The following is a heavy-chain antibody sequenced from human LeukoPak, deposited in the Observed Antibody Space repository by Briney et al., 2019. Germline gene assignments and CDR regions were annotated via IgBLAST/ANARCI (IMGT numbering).Heavy chain of an antibody. V-gene: IGHV4-30-2*01. CDR2: IYHSGST. D-gene: IGHD2-2*01. CDR1: GGSISSGGYY. Sequence: SETLSLTCTVSGGSISSGGYYWSWIRQPPGKGLEWIGYIYHSGSTYYNPSLKSRVTISVDRSKNQFSLKLSSVTAADTAVYSCARADRPEPAAWSWFDPWGQGTLVTVSS. CDR3: ARADRPEPAAWSWFDP. J-gene: IGHJ5*02.